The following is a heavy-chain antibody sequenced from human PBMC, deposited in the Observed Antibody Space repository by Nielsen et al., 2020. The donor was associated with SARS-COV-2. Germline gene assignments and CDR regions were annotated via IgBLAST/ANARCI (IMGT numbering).Heavy chain of an antibody. V-gene: IGHV4-34*09. CDR3: AREATYCGGDCYTYGMDV. CDR1: GGSFSGYY. J-gene: IGHJ6*02. CDR2: IYYSGST. D-gene: IGHD2-21*02. Sequence: SQTLSLTCAVYGGSFSGYYWSWIRQPPGKGLEWIGYIYYSGSTYYNPSLKSRVTISVDTSKNQFSLKLSSVTAADTAVYYCAREATYCGGDCYTYGMDVWGQGTTVTVSS.